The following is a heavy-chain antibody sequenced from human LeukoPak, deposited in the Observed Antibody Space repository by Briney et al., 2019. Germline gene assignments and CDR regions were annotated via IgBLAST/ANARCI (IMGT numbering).Heavy chain of an antibody. J-gene: IGHJ3*02. D-gene: IGHD3-3*01. CDR3: AKAERITIFGVALWSAFDI. CDR1: GFTFSSYA. Sequence: GGSLRLSCAASGFTFSSYAMHWVRQAPGKGLEWVAVISYDGSNKYYADSVKGRFTISRDNSKNTLYLQMNSLRAEDTAVYYCAKAERITIFGVALWSAFDIWGQGTMVTVSS. V-gene: IGHV3-30*04. CDR2: ISYDGSNK.